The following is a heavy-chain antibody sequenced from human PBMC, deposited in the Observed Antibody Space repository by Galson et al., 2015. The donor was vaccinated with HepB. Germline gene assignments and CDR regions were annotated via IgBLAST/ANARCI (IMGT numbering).Heavy chain of an antibody. CDR3: ARDRVAAAAPDAFDI. J-gene: IGHJ3*02. V-gene: IGHV3-30-3*01. Sequence: PLRLSCAASGFTFSSYAMHWVRQAPGKGLEWVAVISYDGSNKYYADSVKGRFTISRDNSKNTLYLQMNSLRAEDTAVYYCARDRVAAAAPDAFDIWGQGTMVTVSS. CDR1: GFTFSSYA. D-gene: IGHD6-13*01. CDR2: ISYDGSNK.